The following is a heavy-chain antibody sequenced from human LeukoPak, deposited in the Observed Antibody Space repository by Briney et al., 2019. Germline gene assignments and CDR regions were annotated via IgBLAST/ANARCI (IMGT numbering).Heavy chain of an antibody. V-gene: IGHV3-23*01. CDR1: GFTFSSYA. D-gene: IGHD3-10*01. CDR3: ARARGAVYGMDV. Sequence: GWSLRLSCAASGFTFSSYAMSWVRQAPGKGLEWVSAISGSGGSTYYADSVKGRFTISRDNSKNTLYLQMNSLRAEDTAVYYCARARGAVYGMDVWGQGTTVTVSS. CDR2: ISGSGGST. J-gene: IGHJ6*02.